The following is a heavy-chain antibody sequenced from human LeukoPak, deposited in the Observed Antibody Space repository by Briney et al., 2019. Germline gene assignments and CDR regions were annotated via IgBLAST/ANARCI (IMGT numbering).Heavy chain of an antibody. V-gene: IGHV1-2*02. D-gene: IGHD5-12*01. CDR1: GYTFTGYY. Sequence: ASVKVSCKASGYTFTGYYMHWVRQAPGQGLEWMGWINPNSGGTNYAQKFQGRVTMTRDTSISTAYMELSRLRSDDTAVYYCARERVTYAGRYSGYDSPSPPYSGYYYGMDVWGQGTTVTVSS. CDR2: INPNSGGT. CDR3: ARERVTYAGRYSGYDSPSPPYSGYYYGMDV. J-gene: IGHJ6*02.